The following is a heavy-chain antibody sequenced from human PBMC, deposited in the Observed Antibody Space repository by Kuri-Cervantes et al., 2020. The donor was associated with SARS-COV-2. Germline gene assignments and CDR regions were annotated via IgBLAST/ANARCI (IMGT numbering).Heavy chain of an antibody. CDR2: IYTSGST. CDR3: ARELERSNGNFDY. J-gene: IGHJ4*02. D-gene: IGHD1-1*01. CDR1: GGSISSYY. V-gene: IGHV4-4*07. Sequence: SETLSLTCTVSGGSISSYYWSWIRQPAGKGLEWIGRIYTSGSTNYNPSLKSRVTMSVDTSKNQFSLQLNPVTPEDTAVYYCARELERSNGNFDYWGQGTLVTVSS.